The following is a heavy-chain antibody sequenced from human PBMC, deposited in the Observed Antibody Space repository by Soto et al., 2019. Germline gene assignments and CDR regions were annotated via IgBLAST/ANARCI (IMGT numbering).Heavy chain of an antibody. CDR2: ISSSSSYI. D-gene: IGHD5-12*01. J-gene: IGHJ6*02. CDR3: ARATDITRLYIVAPLGGHYGMDV. Sequence: GGSLRLSCAASGFTFSSYSMNWVRQAPGKGLEWVSSISSSSSYIYYADSVKGLFTISRDNAKNSLYLQMNSLRAEDTAVYYCARATDITRLYIVAPLGGHYGMDVWGQGTTVTVSS. CDR1: GFTFSSYS. V-gene: IGHV3-21*01.